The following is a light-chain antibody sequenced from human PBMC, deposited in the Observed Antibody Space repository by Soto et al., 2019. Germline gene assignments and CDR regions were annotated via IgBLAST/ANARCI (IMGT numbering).Light chain of an antibody. CDR1: SSDVGGYNY. J-gene: IGLJ1*01. CDR3: SSYIGSSSYV. V-gene: IGLV2-14*01. Sequence: QSVLTQPASVSGSPGQSITISCTGTSSDVGGYNYVSWYQQHPGKAPKLMIYDVSSRPSGVSNRFSGSKSGNTASLTISGLQAEDEYDYYCSSYIGSSSYVFATGTKVXVL. CDR2: DVS.